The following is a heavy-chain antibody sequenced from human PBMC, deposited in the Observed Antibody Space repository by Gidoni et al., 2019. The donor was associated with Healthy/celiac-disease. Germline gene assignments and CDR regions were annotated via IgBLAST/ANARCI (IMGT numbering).Heavy chain of an antibody. V-gene: IGHV1-18*01. CDR2: ISAYNGNT. D-gene: IGHD3-9*01. CDR1: GYTFTSYG. CDR3: ARDYTPYDILTGRVLGYFDL. J-gene: IGHJ2*01. Sequence: QVQLVQSGAEVKKPGASVKVSCKASGYTFTSYGISWVRQAPGQGLEWMGWISAYNGNTNYAQKLQGRVTMTTDTSTSTAYMELRSLRSDDTAVYYCARDYTPYDILTGRVLGYFDLWGRGTLVTVSS.